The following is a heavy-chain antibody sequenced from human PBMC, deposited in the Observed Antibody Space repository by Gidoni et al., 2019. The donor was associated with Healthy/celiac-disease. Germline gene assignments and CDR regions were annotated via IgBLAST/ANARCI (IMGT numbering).Heavy chain of an antibody. D-gene: IGHD6-6*01. CDR1: GGSVSGYY. CDR3: AGTLGDSSSPTYYSYGMDV. V-gene: IGHV4-34*01. CDR2: INHSGST. J-gene: IGHJ6*02. Sequence: QVQLQQWGAGLLKPSETLSLTGAVDGGSVSGYYWSWIRQPPGKGLEWIGEINHSGSTNYNPSLKSRVTISVDTSKNQFSLKLSSVTAADTAVYYCAGTLGDSSSPTYYSYGMDVWGQGTTVTVSS.